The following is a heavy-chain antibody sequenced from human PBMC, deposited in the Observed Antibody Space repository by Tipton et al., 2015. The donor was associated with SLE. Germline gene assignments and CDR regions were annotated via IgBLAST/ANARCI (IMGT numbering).Heavy chain of an antibody. CDR1: GGSISSSSYY. V-gene: IGHV4-39*07. J-gene: IGHJ4*02. CDR3: ARENDNFWSGYDY. Sequence: LRLSCTVSGGSISSSSYYWGWIRQPPGKGLEWIGSIYYSGSTYYNPSLKSRVTISVDTSKNQFSLKLSSVTAADTAVYYCARENDNFWSGYDYWGQGTLVTVSS. D-gene: IGHD3-3*01. CDR2: IYYSGST.